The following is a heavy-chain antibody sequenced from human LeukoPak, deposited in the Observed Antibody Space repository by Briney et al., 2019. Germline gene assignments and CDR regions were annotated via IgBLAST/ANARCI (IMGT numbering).Heavy chain of an antibody. CDR3: ARDESQQLGNYYYYYGMDV. Sequence: SETLSLTCTVSGGPISSYYWSWIRQPPGKGLEWIGYIHYSGSTKYNPSLKSRVAISVDASKNQFSLKLSSVTAADTAVYYCARDESQQLGNYYYYYGMDVWGQGTTVTVSS. D-gene: IGHD6-13*01. J-gene: IGHJ6*02. CDR2: IHYSGST. V-gene: IGHV4-59*01. CDR1: GGPISSYY.